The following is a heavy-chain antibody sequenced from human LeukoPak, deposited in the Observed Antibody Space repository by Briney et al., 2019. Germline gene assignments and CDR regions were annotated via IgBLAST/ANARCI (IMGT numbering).Heavy chain of an antibody. J-gene: IGHJ4*02. Sequence: ASVKVSCMSSGYTFTNFYMHWVRQAPGQGLEWMGWINTNTGSPTYAQGFTGRFVFSLDTSVSTAYLQISSLKAEDTAVYYCTRQGPGYCGSTSCYGVDYWGQGTLVTVSS. V-gene: IGHV7-4-1*02. D-gene: IGHD2-2*01. CDR3: TRQGPGYCGSTSCYGVDY. CDR1: GYTFTNFY. CDR2: INTNTGSP.